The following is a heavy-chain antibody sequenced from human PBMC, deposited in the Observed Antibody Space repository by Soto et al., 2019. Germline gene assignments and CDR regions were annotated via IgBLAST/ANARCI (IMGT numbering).Heavy chain of an antibody. CDR3: VRDDRWAFDF. CDR1: GFSFSNYA. D-gene: IGHD3-22*01. V-gene: IGHV3-48*02. Sequence: EVQLVESGGGLVQQGGSRRVSCAASGFSFSNYAMNWVRQAPGKGLEWVSYISIGSGSIFYADSVKGRFTISRDDAKNSLYMQMNTLRDEDTAVYYCVRDDRWAFDFWGQGTMVIVSS. J-gene: IGHJ3*01. CDR2: ISIGSGSI.